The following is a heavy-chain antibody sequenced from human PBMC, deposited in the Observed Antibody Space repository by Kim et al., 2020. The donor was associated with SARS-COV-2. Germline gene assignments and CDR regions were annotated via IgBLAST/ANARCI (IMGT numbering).Heavy chain of an antibody. D-gene: IGHD3-16*01. CDR3: VRGDQGGDY. Sequence: GGGTSYADSVNGRFTISRDDAKNAMYLEMNSLRGDDTALYYCVRGDQGGDYWGQGTLVTVSS. J-gene: IGHJ4*02. V-gene: IGHV3-20*03. CDR2: GGGT.